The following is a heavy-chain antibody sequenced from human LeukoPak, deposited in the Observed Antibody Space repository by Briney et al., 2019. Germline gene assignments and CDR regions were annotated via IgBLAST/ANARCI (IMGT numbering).Heavy chain of an antibody. V-gene: IGHV3-21*01. CDR2: ISSSSSYI. Sequence: GGSLRLSCAASGFTFSSYSMNWVRQAPGKGLEWVSSISSSSSYIYYADSVKGRFTISRDNAKNSLYLQMNSLRAEDTAVYYCARDLSLRDDAFDIWGQGTMVNVSS. CDR1: GFTFSSYS. J-gene: IGHJ3*02. CDR3: ARDLSLRDDAFDI.